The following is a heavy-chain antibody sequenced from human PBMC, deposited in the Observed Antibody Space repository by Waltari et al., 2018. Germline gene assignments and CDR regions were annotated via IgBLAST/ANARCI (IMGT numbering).Heavy chain of an antibody. Sequence: QVQLVQSGAEVKKPGASVKVSCKASGYTFTSYYMHWVRQAPGQGLEWMGIINPSGGSTSDAQKCQGRVTMTRDTSTSTVYMELSSLRSEDTAVYYWARGQYCSSTSCYAGPDYWGQGTLVTVSS. CDR3: ARGQYCSSTSCYAGPDY. D-gene: IGHD2-2*01. CDR1: GYTFTSYY. J-gene: IGHJ4*02. V-gene: IGHV1-46*01. CDR2: INPSGGST.